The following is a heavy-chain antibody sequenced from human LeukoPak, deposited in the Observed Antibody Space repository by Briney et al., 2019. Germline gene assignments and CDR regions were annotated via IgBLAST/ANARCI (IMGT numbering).Heavy chain of an antibody. CDR3: VKSSCRPTSCDSDH. J-gene: IGHJ4*02. D-gene: IGHD2-2*01. CDR1: GFTFSDYA. Sequence: PGESLRLSCAASGFTFSDYAMSWVRQAPGQGLEWLSGLTTAGDSTYYASSVKGRCTITRDNSRNTLFLQMNSLRAEDTAVYFCVKSSCRPTSCDSDHWGQGTLVTVSS. CDR2: LTTAGDST. V-gene: IGHV3-23*01.